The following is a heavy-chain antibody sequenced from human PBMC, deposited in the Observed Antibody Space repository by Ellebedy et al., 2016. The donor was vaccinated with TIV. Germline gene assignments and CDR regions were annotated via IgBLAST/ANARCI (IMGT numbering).Heavy chain of an antibody. J-gene: IGHJ4*02. D-gene: IGHD2-2*01. V-gene: IGHV1-2*02. CDR1: GYTFTGYY. CDR2: INPNSGGT. CDR3: ASRYCSSTSCYFYY. Sequence: AASVKVSCKASGYTFTGYYMHWVRQAPGQGLEWMGWINPNSGGTNYAQKFQGRVTMTRDTSISTAYMELSRLRSDDTAVYYCASRYCSSTSCYFYYWGQGTLVTVSS.